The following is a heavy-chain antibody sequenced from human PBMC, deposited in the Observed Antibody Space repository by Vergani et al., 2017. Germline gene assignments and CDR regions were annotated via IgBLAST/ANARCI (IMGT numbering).Heavy chain of an antibody. J-gene: IGHJ4*02. CDR3: AKAWGQLVFYFDY. CDR2: ISGSGCST. V-gene: IGHV3-23*01. D-gene: IGHD6-13*01. CDR1: GFTFSSYA. Sequence: EVQLLESGGGLVQPGGSLRLSCAASGFTFSSYAMSWVRQAPGKGLEWVSAISGSGCSTYDADSVKGRFTISRNNSQTTLYLQMKSLRAEDTAVYYCAKAWGQLVFYFDYWGQGTLVTVSS.